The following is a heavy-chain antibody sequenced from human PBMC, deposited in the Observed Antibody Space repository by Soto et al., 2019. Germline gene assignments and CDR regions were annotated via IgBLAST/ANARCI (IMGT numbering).Heavy chain of an antibody. Sequence: SETLSLTCAVYGGSFSCYYWIWIRQPPGKGLEWIGEINHSGSTNYNPSLKSRVTISVDTSKNQFSLKLSSVTAADTAVYYCARGSKQLSSRIGYGMDVWGQGTTVTVSS. V-gene: IGHV4-34*01. CDR2: INHSGST. CDR3: ARGSKQLSSRIGYGMDV. CDR1: GGSFSCYY. D-gene: IGHD6-13*01. J-gene: IGHJ6*02.